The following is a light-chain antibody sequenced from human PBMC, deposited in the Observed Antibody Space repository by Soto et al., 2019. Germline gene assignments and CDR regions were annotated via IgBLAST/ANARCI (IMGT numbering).Light chain of an antibody. Sequence: EIVLTHSPATLSVCPWGRATLSCRASQSISDTLAWYQQKPGQAPRLLIHGASTRATGVPARFSGSGSGTEFTLTISSLQSEDFAVYYCQQYNHYPPITFGQGTRLEIK. V-gene: IGKV3-15*01. CDR2: GAS. J-gene: IGKJ5*01. CDR1: QSISDT. CDR3: QQYNHYPPIT.